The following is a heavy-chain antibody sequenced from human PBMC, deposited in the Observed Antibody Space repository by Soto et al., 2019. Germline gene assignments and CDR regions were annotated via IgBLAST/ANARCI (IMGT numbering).Heavy chain of an antibody. CDR2: IYDSGTT. CDR1: GGSISSGGYS. CDR3: ARIIDS. J-gene: IGHJ5*01. V-gene: IGHV4-30-2*01. Sequence: PSETLSLTCAVSGGSISSGGYSWTWIRQPPGKGLEWIGYIYDSGTTYYNPSLKSRVTISVDRSKNQFSLKLSSVTAADTAVYYCARIIDSWGQGTLVTVSS.